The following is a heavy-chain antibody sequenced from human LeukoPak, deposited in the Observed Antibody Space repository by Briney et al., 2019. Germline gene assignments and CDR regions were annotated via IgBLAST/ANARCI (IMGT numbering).Heavy chain of an antibody. CDR2: ISYDGSNK. D-gene: IGHD3-3*01. Sequence: GRSLRLSCAASGFTFSSYAMHWVRQAPGKGLEWVAVISYDGSNKYYAGSVKGRFTISRDNSKNTLYLQMNSLRAEDTAVYYCASARDPGRFLEWLPLDYWGQGTLVTVSS. CDR3: ASARDPGRFLEWLPLDY. V-gene: IGHV3-30-3*01. CDR1: GFTFSSYA. J-gene: IGHJ4*02.